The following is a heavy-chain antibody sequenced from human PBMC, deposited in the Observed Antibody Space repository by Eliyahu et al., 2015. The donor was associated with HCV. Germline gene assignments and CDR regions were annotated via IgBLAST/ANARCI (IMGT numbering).Heavy chain of an antibody. J-gene: IGHJ4*02. D-gene: IGHD2-2*01. CDR2: IYXDDDK. CDR3: AHVTCSTTSCLRGPFNY. CDR1: GSSLSTXXVG. Sequence: QITLKESGPTLAKPTQTLTLTCTFSGSSLSTXXVGVGWIRQPPGKALEWLALIYXDDDKRYSPSLRSRLXITKDTSKNQVLLTMTNIDPVDTATYYCAHVTCSTTSCLRGPFNYWGQGTLVTVSS. V-gene: IGHV2-5*02.